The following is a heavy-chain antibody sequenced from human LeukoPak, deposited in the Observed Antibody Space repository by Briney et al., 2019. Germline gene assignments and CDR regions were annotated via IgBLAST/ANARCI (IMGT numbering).Heavy chain of an antibody. J-gene: IGHJ6*02. CDR2: IYYSGST. CDR3: ARDGTDYYGSGSYSESMDV. D-gene: IGHD3-10*01. V-gene: IGHV4-39*07. Sequence: PSETLSLTCTVSGGSISSSSYYWGWIRQPPGKGLEWIGSIYYSGSTYYNPSLKSRVTISVDTSKNQFSLKLSSVTAADTAVYYCARDGTDYYGSGSYSESMDVWGQGTTVTVSS. CDR1: GGSISSSSYY.